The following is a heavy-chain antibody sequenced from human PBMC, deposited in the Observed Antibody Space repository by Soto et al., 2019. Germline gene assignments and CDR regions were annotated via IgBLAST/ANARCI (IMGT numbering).Heavy chain of an antibody. D-gene: IGHD4-17*01. CDR3: AKDHYGDYGPYYMDV. CDR2: ISWNSGSI. V-gene: IGHV3-9*01. CDR1: GFTFDDYA. J-gene: IGHJ6*03. Sequence: EVQLVESGGGLVQPGRSLRLSCAASGFTFDDYAMHWVRQAPGKGLEWVSGISWNSGSIGYADSVKGRFTISRDNAKNSLYLQMNSLRAEDTALYYCAKDHYGDYGPYYMDVWGKGTTVTVSS.